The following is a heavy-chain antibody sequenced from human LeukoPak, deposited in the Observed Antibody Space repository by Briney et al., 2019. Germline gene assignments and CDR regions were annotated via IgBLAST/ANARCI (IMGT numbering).Heavy chain of an antibody. CDR2: IHPGDSDA. CDR1: GYSFTSYR. J-gene: IGHJ4*02. V-gene: IGHV5-51*01. Sequence: GPLKISCKGSGYSFTSYRIGWVRQMPGKGLEWMGIIHPGDSDARYSPSFQGQVTISADKSISTAYLQWSSLKASDTAMYYCARHEAQYYYDSSGYPYYFDYWGQGTLVTVSS. D-gene: IGHD3-22*01. CDR3: ARHEAQYYYDSSGYPYYFDY.